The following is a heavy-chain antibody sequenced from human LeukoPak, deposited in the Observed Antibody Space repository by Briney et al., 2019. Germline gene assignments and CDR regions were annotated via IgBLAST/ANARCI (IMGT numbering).Heavy chain of an antibody. CDR2: INTDGSST. V-gene: IGHV3-74*01. CDR1: GFTFSSYW. D-gene: IGHD3-9*01. J-gene: IGHJ4*02. Sequence: GGSLRLSCAASGFTFSSYWMHWVRQAPGKGLVWVSRINTDGSSTSYADSVKGRFTISRDNAKNTLYLQMDSLRAEDTAVYYCATHGYSELRYFDWSTNEWGQGTLVTVSS. CDR3: ATHGYSELRYFDWSTNE.